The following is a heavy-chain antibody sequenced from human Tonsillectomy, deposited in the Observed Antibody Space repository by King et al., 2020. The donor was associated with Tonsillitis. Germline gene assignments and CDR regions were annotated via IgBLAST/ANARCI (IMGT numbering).Heavy chain of an antibody. CDR3: ARGDGDCHSPGVRLKWFDP. CDR1: GGSFSGYY. CDR2: INHSGST. Sequence: VQLQQWGAGLLKPSETLSLTCAVYGGSFSGYYWSWTRQPPGKGLEWIGEINHSGSTNYNPSLKSRVTISVDTSKNQFSLKLNSVTAADTAVYYCARGDGDCHSPGVRLKWFDPWGQGTLVTVSS. V-gene: IGHV4-34*01. D-gene: IGHD1-1*01. J-gene: IGHJ5*02.